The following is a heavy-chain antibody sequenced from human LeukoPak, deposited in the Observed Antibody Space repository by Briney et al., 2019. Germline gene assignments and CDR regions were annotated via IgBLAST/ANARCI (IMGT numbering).Heavy chain of an antibody. CDR2: INSDGGNT. Sequence: GGSLRLSCAPSGFTLSSYAMHWVRQAPGEGLEYVSAINSDGGNTYYASSVKGRFTISRDNSKNTLYLQMGSLRPEDMAIYYCARVNSGYDYWGQGTLVTVSS. J-gene: IGHJ4*02. CDR1: GFTLSSYA. CDR3: ARVNSGYDY. D-gene: IGHD5-12*01. V-gene: IGHV3-64*01.